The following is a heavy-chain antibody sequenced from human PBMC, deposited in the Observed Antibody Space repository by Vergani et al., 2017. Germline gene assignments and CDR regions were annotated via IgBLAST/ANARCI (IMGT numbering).Heavy chain of an antibody. CDR2: IQFDGSNQ. D-gene: IGHD3-16*01. V-gene: IGHV3-30*02. J-gene: IGHJ4*02. CDR3: AKHFRGWGIDY. CDR1: GFTLSNYD. Sequence: VRLVDSGGGVVQRGGSLRLSCATSGFTLSNYDMQWIRQGPGKGLEFVAFIQFDGSNQYYADSVKGRFTLSRDFSKNTLYLQMNSLRTDDTATYYCAKHFRGWGIDYWGQGTQVIVSS.